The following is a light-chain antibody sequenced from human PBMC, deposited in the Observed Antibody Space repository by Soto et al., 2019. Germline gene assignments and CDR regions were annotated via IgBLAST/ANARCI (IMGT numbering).Light chain of an antibody. CDR3: QQYGSSPRT. CDR2: GAS. J-gene: IGKJ1*01. CDR1: QSVSNNY. Sequence: EIVLTQSPGTLSLSPGERATLSCRASQSVSNNYLAWYQQKPGQAPRLLIYGASGRPTGIPDRFSGSGSGTDFILTISRLEPEDFVVYYCQQYGSSPRTFGQGTEVEIK. V-gene: IGKV3-20*01.